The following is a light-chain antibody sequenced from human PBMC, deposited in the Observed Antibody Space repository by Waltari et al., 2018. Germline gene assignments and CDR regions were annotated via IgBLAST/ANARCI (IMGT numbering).Light chain of an antibody. CDR1: QGISSY. CDR2: AAS. J-gene: IGKJ5*01. CDR3: QQLNSYPL. V-gene: IGKV1-9*01. Sequence: DIQLTQSPPFLSASVGDRVTITSRASQGISSYLAWYQQKPGKAPKLLIYAASTLQSGVPSRFSGSGSGTEFTLTISSLQPEDFATYYCQQLNSYPLFGQGTRLEIK.